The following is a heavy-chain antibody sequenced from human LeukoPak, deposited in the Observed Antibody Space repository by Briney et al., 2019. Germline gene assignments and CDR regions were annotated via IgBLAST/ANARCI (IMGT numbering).Heavy chain of an antibody. CDR1: GGSFSGYY. D-gene: IGHD6-19*01. Sequence: SETLSLTCAVYGGSFSGYYWSWIRQPPGKGLEWIGEFNHSGSTNYNPSLKSRVTISVDTSKNQFSLKLSSVTAADTAVYYCARGRRGSGWYRRVGYYFDYWGQGTLVTVSS. J-gene: IGHJ4*02. CDR3: ARGRRGSGWYRRVGYYFDY. V-gene: IGHV4-34*01. CDR2: FNHSGST.